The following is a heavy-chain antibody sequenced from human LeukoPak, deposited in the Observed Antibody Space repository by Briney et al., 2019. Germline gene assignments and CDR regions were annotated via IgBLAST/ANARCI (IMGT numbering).Heavy chain of an antibody. CDR2: IYYSRNT. J-gene: IGHJ5*02. Sequence: SETLSLTCSVSRGSISSSNYYWGWIRQPPGKGLEWIGNIYYSRNTYYNPSLPSIKSRVTILIDTSKKHFPLRLRAVTAADTAVYYCAREGLNMIRGVIPKEAWGWFDPWGQGTLVTVSS. CDR3: AREGLNMIRGVIPKEAWGWFDP. CDR1: RGSISSSNYY. D-gene: IGHD3-10*01. V-gene: IGHV4-39*06.